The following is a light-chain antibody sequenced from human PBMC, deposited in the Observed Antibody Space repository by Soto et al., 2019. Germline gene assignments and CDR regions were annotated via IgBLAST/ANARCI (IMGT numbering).Light chain of an antibody. CDR2: AAS. CDR1: QSVSGW. V-gene: IGKV1-5*01. Sequence: DIQMTQSPSTLSGSVGDRVTITCRASQSVSGWLAWYQQKPGEAPKLLIYAASNLQSGVPSRFSGSGSGTDFTLTISRLETEDFAVFYCQQYGTSEIIFGQGTRLEIK. J-gene: IGKJ5*01. CDR3: QQYGTSEII.